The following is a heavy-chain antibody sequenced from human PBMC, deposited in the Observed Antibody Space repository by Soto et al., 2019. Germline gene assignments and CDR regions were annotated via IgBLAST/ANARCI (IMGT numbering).Heavy chain of an antibody. CDR2: IHNSANT. V-gene: IGHV4-59*08. Sequence: SETLSLTCTVSGGSISSHYWMWMRQPPGKRVEYIGYIHNSANTNYNPSLKSRVAVSVDTSKNQFSLKLSSVTAAYTAVYYCAGLGPIGDGGLVLSYGGHGPLITV. J-gene: IGHJ4*01. CDR3: AGLGPIGDGGLVLSY. D-gene: IGHD2-15*01. CDR1: GGSISSHY.